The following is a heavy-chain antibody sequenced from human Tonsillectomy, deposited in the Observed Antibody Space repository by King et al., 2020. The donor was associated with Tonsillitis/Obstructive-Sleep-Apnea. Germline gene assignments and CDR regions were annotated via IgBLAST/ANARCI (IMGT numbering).Heavy chain of an antibody. CDR1: GYTFTDYG. Sequence: QLVQSGAEVKKPGASVKVSCKASGYTFTDYGVTWVRQAPGQGLEWMGWISAYNGNTNYAQKLQDRVTMTTDTSTRTAYMELRSLRSDDTAVYYCARGYYGSETGNYMDVWGKGTTVTV. CDR2: ISAYNGNT. CDR3: ARGYYGSETGNYMDV. D-gene: IGHD3-10*01. V-gene: IGHV1-18*01. J-gene: IGHJ6*03.